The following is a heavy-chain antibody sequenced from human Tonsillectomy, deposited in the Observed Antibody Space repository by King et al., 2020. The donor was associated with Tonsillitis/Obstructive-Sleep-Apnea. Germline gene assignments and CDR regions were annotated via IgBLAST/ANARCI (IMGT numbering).Heavy chain of an antibody. D-gene: IGHD4-23*01. CDR1: GYTFIAYG. Sequence: VQLVESGPEVRQPGASVKVTCKTSGYTFIAYGITWVRQAPGQGLEWMGWNSAFNGHTHFAQNIQGRVTMTTDTSTSTAYMELRSLRSDDTAVYYCERVQPNKWELPDHKYKLDVWGHGTTVTVSS. J-gene: IGHJ6*01. CDR3: ERVQPNKWELPDHKYKLDV. V-gene: IGHV1-18*01. CDR2: NSAFNGHT.